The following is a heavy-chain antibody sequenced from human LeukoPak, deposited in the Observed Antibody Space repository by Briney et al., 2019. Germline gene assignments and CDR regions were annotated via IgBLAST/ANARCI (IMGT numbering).Heavy chain of an antibody. CDR2: INPIFGTA. CDR1: GGTFSSYA. CDR3: ALGKYYDFWSGYYTDFDY. Sequence: ASVKVSCKASGGTFSSYAISWVRQAPGQGLEWMGGINPIFGTANYAQKFQGRVTITADESTSTAYMELSSLRSEDTAVYYCALGKYYDFWSGYYTDFDYWGQGTLVTVSS. J-gene: IGHJ4*02. D-gene: IGHD3-3*01. V-gene: IGHV1-69*13.